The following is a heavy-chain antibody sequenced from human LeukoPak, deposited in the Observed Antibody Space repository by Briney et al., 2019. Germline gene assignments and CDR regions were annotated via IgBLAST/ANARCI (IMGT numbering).Heavy chain of an antibody. Sequence: PGRSLRLSCAASGFTFDDYAMHWVRQPPGHGLEWDAGISWNSGSIGYADSVKGRFTISRDNAKNSLYLQMNSLRAEDTALYYCAKDIGMRGSGSYLRAFDIWGQGTMVTVSS. CDR1: GFTFDDYA. CDR2: ISWNSGSI. D-gene: IGHD1-26*01. CDR3: AKDIGMRGSGSYLRAFDI. V-gene: IGHV3-9*01. J-gene: IGHJ3*02.